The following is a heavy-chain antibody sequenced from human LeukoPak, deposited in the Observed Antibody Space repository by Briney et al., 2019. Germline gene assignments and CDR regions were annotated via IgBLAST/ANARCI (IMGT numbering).Heavy chain of an antibody. CDR2: ISYDGSNK. CDR3: AKDQVYCGGDCYSAWDY. CDR1: GFTFSSYG. V-gene: IGHV3-30*18. Sequence: GGSLTLSCAASGFTFSSYGMHWVRQAPGKGLEWVAVISYDGSNKYYADSVKGRFTISRDNSKNTLYLQMNSLRAEDTAVYYCAKDQVYCGGDCYSAWDYWGQGTLVTVSS. D-gene: IGHD2-21*02. J-gene: IGHJ4*02.